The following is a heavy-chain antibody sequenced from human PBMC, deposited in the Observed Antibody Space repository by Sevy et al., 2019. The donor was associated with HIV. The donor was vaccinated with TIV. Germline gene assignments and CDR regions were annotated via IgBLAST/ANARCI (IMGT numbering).Heavy chain of an antibody. Sequence: GGSLRLSCAASGFTFSSYWMHWARQAPGKGLVWVSRVNSDGSSTSYADSVKGRFTISRDNAKNTLDLQRNSLRAEDTAVYYCARGAAAGTFDYWGQGTLVTVSS. J-gene: IGHJ4*02. V-gene: IGHV3-74*01. CDR1: GFTFSSYW. D-gene: IGHD6-13*01. CDR2: VNSDGSST. CDR3: ARGAAAGTFDY.